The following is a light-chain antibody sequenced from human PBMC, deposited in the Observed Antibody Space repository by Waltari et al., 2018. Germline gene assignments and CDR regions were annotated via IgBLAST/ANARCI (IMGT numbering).Light chain of an antibody. CDR1: SSNIGSNS. CDR3: ASWDDSLNGFYV. V-gene: IGLV1-44*01. Sequence: QSVLTQPPSASGTPGQRVTISCSGSSSNIGSNSVTWYQQLPGTAPKILIYRNNERPSGFPDRFSGSKAGTSASLAISGLQSEDEADYSCASWDDSLNGFYVFGTGTNVAVL. J-gene: IGLJ1*01. CDR2: RNN.